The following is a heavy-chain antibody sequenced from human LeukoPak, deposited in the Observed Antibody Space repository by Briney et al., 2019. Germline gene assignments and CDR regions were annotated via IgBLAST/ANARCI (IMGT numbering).Heavy chain of an antibody. Sequence: PGGSLRLSCAASGFTFSGSAMHWVRQASGKGLEWVGRIRSKANSYATAYAASVKGRFTISRDDSKNTAYLQMNSLKTEDTAVYYCTRRVGSYDFDYWGQGTLVTVSS. V-gene: IGHV3-73*01. CDR1: GFTFSGSA. CDR3: TRRVGSYDFDY. D-gene: IGHD1-26*01. J-gene: IGHJ4*02. CDR2: IRSKANSYAT.